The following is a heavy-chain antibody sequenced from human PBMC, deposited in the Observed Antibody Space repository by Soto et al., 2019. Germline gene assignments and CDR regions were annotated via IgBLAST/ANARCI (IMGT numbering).Heavy chain of an antibody. CDR1: GYTFTDYW. CDR2: IYPGDSDT. Sequence: GESLKISCKGSGYTFTDYWIGWVRQLPGKGLEWMGIIYPGDSDTRYSPSFQGHVTITVDKSTSTAYLQWNTLKASDTATYYCARQIINFRYYNYDMDVWGQGTTVTVSS. J-gene: IGHJ6*02. V-gene: IGHV5-51*01. CDR3: ARQIINFRYYNYDMDV.